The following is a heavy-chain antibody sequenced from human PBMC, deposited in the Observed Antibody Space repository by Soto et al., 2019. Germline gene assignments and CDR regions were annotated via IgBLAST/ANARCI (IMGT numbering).Heavy chain of an antibody. CDR2: INHSGRT. V-gene: IGHV4-34*01. CDR3: ASPNDGFDI. CDR1: GGSFIGDS. J-gene: IGHJ3*02. Sequence: PADALSRNCFVSGGSFIGDSWSWIRQPPGKGLEWIGEINHSGRTKYNPSLKSRVTTSVDTSKNQFSLKLNSVTAADTAVYYCASPNDGFDIWGQGTMVTVS.